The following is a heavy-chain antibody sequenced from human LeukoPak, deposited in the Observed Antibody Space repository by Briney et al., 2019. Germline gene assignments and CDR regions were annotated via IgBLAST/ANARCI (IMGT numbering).Heavy chain of an antibody. CDR1: GFTFSSYA. CDR2: ISGSGGST. V-gene: IGHV3-23*01. CDR3: AKDLSSSWYPYYFDY. D-gene: IGHD6-13*01. J-gene: IGHJ4*02. Sequence: GGSLRLSCAASGFTFSSYAMSWVRQAPGKGLESGSAISGSGGSTYYADSVKGRFTISRDNSKNTLYLQMNSLRAEDTAVYYCAKDLSSSWYPYYFDYWGQGTLVTVSS.